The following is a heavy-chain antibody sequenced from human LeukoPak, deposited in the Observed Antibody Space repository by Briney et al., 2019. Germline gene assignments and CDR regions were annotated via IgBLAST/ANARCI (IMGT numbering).Heavy chain of an antibody. CDR2: IYYSGST. V-gene: IGHV4-59*01. CDR3: ARLGGRLWFDP. CDR1: GGSIGSYY. J-gene: IGHJ5*02. Sequence: PSETLSLTCTVSGGSIGSYYWSWIRQPPGKGLEWIGYIYYSGSTNYNPSLKSRVTISVDTSKNQFSLKLSSVTAADTAVYYCARLGGRLWFDPWGQGTLVTVSS.